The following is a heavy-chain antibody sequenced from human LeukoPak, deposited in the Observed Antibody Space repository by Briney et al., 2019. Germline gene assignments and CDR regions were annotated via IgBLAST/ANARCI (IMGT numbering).Heavy chain of an antibody. Sequence: PSETLSLTCAVYGGSFSGYYWSWIRQPPGKGLEWIGEINHSGSTNYNPSLKSRVTISVDTSKSQFSLKLSSVTAADTAVYYCARGITMDGYWGQGTLVTVSS. V-gene: IGHV4-34*01. D-gene: IGHD3-10*01. CDR1: GGSFSGYY. J-gene: IGHJ4*02. CDR2: INHSGST. CDR3: ARGITMDGY.